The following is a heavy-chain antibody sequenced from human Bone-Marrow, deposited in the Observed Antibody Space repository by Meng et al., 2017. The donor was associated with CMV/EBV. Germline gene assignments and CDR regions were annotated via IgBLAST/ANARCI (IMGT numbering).Heavy chain of an antibody. Sequence: GESLKIPCAASGFSVSSYYMSWVRQAPGRGLEWVSGNSGSGDWRYYADSVKGRFTISRDNSKNTLYLQMNSLRAEDTAVYYCAKESRAIVGAIGAAFDIWGQGTMVTGSS. D-gene: IGHD1-26*01. CDR3: AKESRAIVGAIGAAFDI. CDR2: NSGSGDWR. CDR1: GFSVSSYY. V-gene: IGHV3-23*01. J-gene: IGHJ3*02.